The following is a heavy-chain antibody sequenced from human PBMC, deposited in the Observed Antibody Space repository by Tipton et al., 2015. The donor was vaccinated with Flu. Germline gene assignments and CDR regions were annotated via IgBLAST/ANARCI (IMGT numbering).Heavy chain of an antibody. CDR3: SRSTYYYGSGSSDY. V-gene: IGHV4-38-2*01. CDR2: VSHSGIT. Sequence: TLSLTCVVSGYSISTGYYWGWIRQPPGKGLEWIGSVSHSGITYYEPSLKRRVTITLDTFQNQFSLKLISVTAADTAVYYCSRSTYYYGSGSSDYWGQGTLVAVSS. CDR1: GYSISTGYY. J-gene: IGHJ4*02. D-gene: IGHD3-10*01.